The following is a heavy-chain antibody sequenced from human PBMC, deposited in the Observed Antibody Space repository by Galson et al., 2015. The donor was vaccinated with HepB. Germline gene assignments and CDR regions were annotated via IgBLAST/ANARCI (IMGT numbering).Heavy chain of an antibody. CDR1: GGTFNSNA. CDR3: TLLQEHL. CDR2: IIPILGIV. Sequence: SVKVSCKASGGTFNSNAISWVRQAPGQGLEWMGRIIPILGIVNYAQKFQGRVRITADKSTTTAYMELSSLHQGPIGLPPGTLLQEHLWG. V-gene: IGHV1-69*04. J-gene: IGHJ6*01.